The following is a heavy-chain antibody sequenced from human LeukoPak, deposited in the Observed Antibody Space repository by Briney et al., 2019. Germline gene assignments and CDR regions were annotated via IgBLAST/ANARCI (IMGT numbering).Heavy chain of an antibody. Sequence: PGGSLRLSCAASGFTFSSYAMHWVRQAPGKGLEWVAVISYDGSNKYYADSVKGRFTISRDNAKNSLYLQMNSLRAEDTAVYYCARRSRIAAAGSEIDYWGQGTLVTVSS. CDR3: ARRSRIAAAGSEIDY. D-gene: IGHD6-13*01. CDR2: ISYDGSNK. CDR1: GFTFSSYA. V-gene: IGHV3-30*04. J-gene: IGHJ4*02.